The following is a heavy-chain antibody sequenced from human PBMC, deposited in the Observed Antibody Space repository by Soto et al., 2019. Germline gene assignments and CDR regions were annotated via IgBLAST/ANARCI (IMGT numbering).Heavy chain of an antibody. Sequence: RSYALHVGNFCRSHWSRYPQPPGKGLEWIGEINHSGSTNYNPSLKSRVTISVDTSKNQFSLKLSSVTAADTAVYYCARTNTVTTNCYGMDVWGQGTTVIVSS. CDR3: ARTNTVTTNCYGMDV. V-gene: IGHV4-34*01. D-gene: IGHD4-4*01. CDR1: VGNFCRSH. J-gene: IGHJ6*02. CDR2: INHSGST.